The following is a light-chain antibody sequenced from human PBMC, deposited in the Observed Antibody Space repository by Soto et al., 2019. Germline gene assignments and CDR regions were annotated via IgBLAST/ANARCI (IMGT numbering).Light chain of an antibody. CDR2: AAS. CDR1: QSLDSY. Sequence: DIPMTQSPSSLSASVGDRVTITCRASQSLDSYLNWYQQKPGKAPQVLIFAASSLQTGVPSIFSGSGTGTDFTLTISSLQPEDFETYYCQQSYTTPWTFGQGTKVEIK. CDR3: QQSYTTPWT. J-gene: IGKJ1*01. V-gene: IGKV1-39*01.